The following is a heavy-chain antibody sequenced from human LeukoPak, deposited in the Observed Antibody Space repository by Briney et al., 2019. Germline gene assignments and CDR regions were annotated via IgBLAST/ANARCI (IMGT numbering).Heavy chain of an antibody. CDR2: IKSDGSET. J-gene: IGHJ6*02. CDR3: ASDRVFYGLDV. V-gene: IGHV3-74*01. CDR1: GFTFSSYW. Sequence: GRSLRLSCAASGFTFSSYWMHWVRQAPGKGLMWVSRIKSDGSETSYADSVKGRFTISRDNARNTLYLQMNSLRPEDTAIYYCASDRVFYGLDVWGQGTTVTVSS.